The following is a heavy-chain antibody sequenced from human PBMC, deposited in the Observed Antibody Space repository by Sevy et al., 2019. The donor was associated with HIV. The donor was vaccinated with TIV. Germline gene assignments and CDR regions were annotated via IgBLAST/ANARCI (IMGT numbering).Heavy chain of an antibody. CDR1: GFTFSSYA. V-gene: IGHV3-23*01. J-gene: IGHJ3*02. CDR3: AKGDEPATDYGDYVPNAFDI. CDR2: ISGPGGTT. D-gene: IGHD4-17*01. Sequence: GGCLRLSCAVSGFTFSSYAMSWVRQAPGKGLEWVSSISGPGGTTYYADSVKGRFTVSRDNSKNTLYLQMNSLSGDDAALYYCAKGDEPATDYGDYVPNAFDIWGQGTMVTVSS.